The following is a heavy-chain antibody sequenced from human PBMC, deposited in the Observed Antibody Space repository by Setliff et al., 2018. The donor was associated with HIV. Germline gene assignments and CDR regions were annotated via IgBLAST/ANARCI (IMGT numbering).Heavy chain of an antibody. V-gene: IGHV4-59*12. CDR1: GGSISYYY. CDR3: AREGTWNYYDTSGGPDAFDI. CDR2: VYYSGST. D-gene: IGHD3-22*01. Sequence: SETLSLTCTVSGGSISYYYWSWIRQPPGKGLEWIGYVYYSGSTNYNPSLKSRVTMSVDTSKNQFSLKLSSVTAADTAVYYCAREGTWNYYDTSGGPDAFDIWGQGTVVTVSS. J-gene: IGHJ3*02.